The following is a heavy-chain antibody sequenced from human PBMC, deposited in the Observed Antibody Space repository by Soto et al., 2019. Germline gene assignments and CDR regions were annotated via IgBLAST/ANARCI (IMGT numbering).Heavy chain of an antibody. V-gene: IGHV4-59*08. CDR3: ERRYGSFFDI. CDR1: CGSINSYY. Sequence: XXTLSLTCTVACGSINSYYWRWIRQPTGKGLECTXNIYYXGSTNYNPSLXXRVTISVXTSKNTFSLKLSSVNAADKAVYYCERRYGSFFDIWGKGTMVTVSS. J-gene: IGHJ3*02. D-gene: IGHD3-10*01. CDR2: IYYXGST.